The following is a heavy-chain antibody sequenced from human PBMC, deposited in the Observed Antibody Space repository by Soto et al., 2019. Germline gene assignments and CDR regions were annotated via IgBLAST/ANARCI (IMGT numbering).Heavy chain of an antibody. J-gene: IGHJ6*02. CDR2: IKSKTDGGTT. Sequence: EVQLVESGGGLVKPGGSLRLSCAASGFTFSNAWMSWVRQAPGKGLEWVGRIKSKTDGGTTDYAAPVKGRFTISRDDSKTTLYLQMNSLKTEDTAVYYCTTDPRLGYCSGGSCYSYYYGMDVWGQGTTVTVSS. CDR1: GFTFSNAW. CDR3: TTDPRLGYCSGGSCYSYYYGMDV. D-gene: IGHD2-15*01. V-gene: IGHV3-15*01.